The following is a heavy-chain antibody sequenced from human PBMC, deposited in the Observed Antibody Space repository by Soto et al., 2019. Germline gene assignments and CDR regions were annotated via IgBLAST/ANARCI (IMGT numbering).Heavy chain of an antibody. J-gene: IGHJ5*02. CDR2: IYWDDDK. V-gene: IGHV2-5*02. Sequence: QITLQESGPTLVKPTQTLTLTCTFSGFSLSTSGVGVGWIRQPPGKALEWLALIYWDDDKRYSPSLKSRLTITKDTSKNQVVLTMTNMDPVDTATYYCARTGYSSSWHTEDDNWFDPWGQGTLVTVSS. CDR1: GFSLSTSGVG. D-gene: IGHD6-13*01. CDR3: ARTGYSSSWHTEDDNWFDP.